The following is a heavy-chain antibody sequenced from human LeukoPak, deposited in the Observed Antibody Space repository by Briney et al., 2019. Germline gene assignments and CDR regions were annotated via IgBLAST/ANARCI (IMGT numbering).Heavy chain of an antibody. CDR2: IRSSGSYI. V-gene: IGHV3-21*01. Sequence: GGSLRLSCAASGFTFSSYTMNWVRQAPGKGLEWVSSIRSSGSYIFYADSVKGRFTISRDNAENSLYLQMNSLRDEDTAVYYCARERDSSSWYAFDIWAKGQWSPSLQ. J-gene: IGHJ3*02. D-gene: IGHD6-13*01. CDR1: GFTFSSYT. CDR3: ARERDSSSWYAFDI.